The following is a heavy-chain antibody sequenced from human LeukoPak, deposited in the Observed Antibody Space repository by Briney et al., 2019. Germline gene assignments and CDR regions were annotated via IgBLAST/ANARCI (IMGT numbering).Heavy chain of an antibody. CDR3: AREYMDTVMVVGETHYYYGMDV. D-gene: IGHD2-21*01. V-gene: IGHV1-46*01. J-gene: IGHJ6*02. CDR1: GYTFTTYY. Sequence: GASVKVPCKASGYTFTTYYVHWVRPAPGQGLEWMGIINPSGGSTRYAQKVLGRVTMTRDTSTSTVYMELSSLRSEDTAVYYCAREYMDTVMVVGETHYYYGMDVWGQGTTVTVSS. CDR2: INPSGGST.